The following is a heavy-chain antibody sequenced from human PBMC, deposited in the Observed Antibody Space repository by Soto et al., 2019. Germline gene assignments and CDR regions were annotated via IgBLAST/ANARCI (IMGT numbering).Heavy chain of an antibody. Sequence: EVQLVESGGGLVKPGGSLRLSCAASGFTFSSYSMNWVRQAPGKGLEWVSSISSSSSYIYYADSVKGRFTISSDNAKHSLYLQMNSLRGEDTAVYYCARDVAGTAQNYWGQGTLVTVSS. D-gene: IGHD2-15*01. J-gene: IGHJ4*02. CDR1: GFTFSSYS. CDR3: ARDVAGTAQNY. V-gene: IGHV3-21*01. CDR2: ISSSSSYI.